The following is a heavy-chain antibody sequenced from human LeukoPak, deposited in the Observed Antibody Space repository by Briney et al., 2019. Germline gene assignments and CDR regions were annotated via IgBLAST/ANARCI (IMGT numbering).Heavy chain of an antibody. J-gene: IGHJ6*03. V-gene: IGHV4-34*01. Sequence: SETLSLTCAVYGGSFSGYYWSWIRQPPGKGLEWIGEINHSGSTNYNPSLKSRVTISVDTSKNQFSLKLSSVTAADTAVYYCARGEVIAAAGAYYYYYYMDVWGKGTMVTVSS. CDR3: ARGEVIAAAGAYYYYYYMDV. D-gene: IGHD6-13*01. CDR2: INHSGST. CDR1: GGSFSGYY.